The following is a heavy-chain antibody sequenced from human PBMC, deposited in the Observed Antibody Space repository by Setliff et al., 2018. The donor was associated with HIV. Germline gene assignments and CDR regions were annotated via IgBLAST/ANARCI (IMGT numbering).Heavy chain of an antibody. Sequence: PSETLSLTCTVSGGSVNDFYCNWIRQPPGKGPEWIGYIHSSGSTIYNPSLKSRITISVDTSNNQFSLRLSSVTAADTAVYYCARDKGYYYMDVWGKGITVTVSS. CDR2: IHSSGST. CDR1: GGSVNDFY. CDR3: ARDKGYYYMDV. J-gene: IGHJ6*03. V-gene: IGHV4-4*09.